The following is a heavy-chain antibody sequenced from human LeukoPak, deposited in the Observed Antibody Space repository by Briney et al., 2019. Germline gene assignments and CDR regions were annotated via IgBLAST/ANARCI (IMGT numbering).Heavy chain of an antibody. J-gene: IGHJ4*02. V-gene: IGHV3-49*03. CDR2: ISGGTT. Sequence: GGSLRLSCTASGFTFGDYLMSWFRQAPGKGLEWIGFISGGTTEYAASVKGRFTISRDDSTSIAYLQMNSLTTEDTAVYYCTSGVGATNDYWGQGTLVTVSS. CDR1: GFTFGDYL. CDR3: TSGVGATNDY. D-gene: IGHD1-26*01.